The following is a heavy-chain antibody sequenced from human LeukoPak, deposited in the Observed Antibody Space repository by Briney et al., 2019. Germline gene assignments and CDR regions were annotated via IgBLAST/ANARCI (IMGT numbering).Heavy chain of an antibody. CDR2: IYYSGST. V-gene: IGHV4-61*01. Sequence: SETLSLTCTVSGGSVSSGSYYWSWIRQPPGKGLEWIGYIYYSGSTNYNPSLKSRVTISVDTSKNQFSLKLSSVTAADTAVYYCASTSAAMGRYFQHWGQGILVTVSS. CDR3: ASTSAAMGRYFQH. J-gene: IGHJ1*01. CDR1: GGSVSSGSYY. D-gene: IGHD2-2*01.